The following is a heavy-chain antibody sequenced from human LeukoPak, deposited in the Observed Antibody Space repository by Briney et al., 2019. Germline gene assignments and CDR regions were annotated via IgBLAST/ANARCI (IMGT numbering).Heavy chain of an antibody. Sequence: GESLKISCKGSGYSFTSYWIGWVRQMPGKGLEWMGIIYPGDSDTRYSPSFQGQVTISADKSISTAYLQWSSLKASDTAMYYCARHLAVVVPAAANWFDPWGQGTLVTVPS. V-gene: IGHV5-51*01. J-gene: IGHJ5*02. CDR1: GYSFTSYW. D-gene: IGHD2-2*01. CDR2: IYPGDSDT. CDR3: ARHLAVVVPAAANWFDP.